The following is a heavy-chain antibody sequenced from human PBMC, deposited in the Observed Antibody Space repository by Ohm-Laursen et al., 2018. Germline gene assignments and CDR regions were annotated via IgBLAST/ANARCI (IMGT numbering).Heavy chain of an antibody. CDR1: GYTFSTYD. CDR2: MNPNSGNTGYSGDT. V-gene: IGHV1-8*01. D-gene: IGHD2-2*01. J-gene: IGHJ4*02. Sequence: SSVKVSCKASGYTFSTYDTVWVRQAAGQGPEWMGWMNPNSGNTGYSGDTGYQHKFRGRITMTRDTSISTAYMELSGLTSEDTATYYCARAVRNQLVSDYWGQGTLVTVSS. CDR3: ARAVRNQLVSDY.